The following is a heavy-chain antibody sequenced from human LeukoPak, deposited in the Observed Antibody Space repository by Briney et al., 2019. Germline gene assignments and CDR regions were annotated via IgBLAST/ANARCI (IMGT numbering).Heavy chain of an antibody. CDR1: GYSFTGYY. J-gene: IGHJ3*01. V-gene: IGHV1-2*02. D-gene: IGHD6-19*01. Sequence: ASVKVSCKASGYSFTGYYIHWVRQAPGQGLEWVGWINPYSGGTNYGQKFQGTVTMTRDTSISTAYMELSRLTSDDTAVYYCARAGLSAVAVNFWGQGTMVTVSS. CDR2: INPYSGGT. CDR3: ARAGLSAVAVNF.